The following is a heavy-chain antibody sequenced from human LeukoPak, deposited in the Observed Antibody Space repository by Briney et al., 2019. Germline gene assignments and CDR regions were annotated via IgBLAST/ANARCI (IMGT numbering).Heavy chain of an antibody. CDR3: ARERPPGDSSSWFLEGYFDI. J-gene: IGHJ4*02. D-gene: IGHD6-13*01. Sequence: VASVKVSCKASGGTFSSYAITWVRQAPGQGLEWMGRIIPIFGTANYAQKFQGRVTITTDESTSTAYMGLSTLRSDDTAVYYCARERPPGDSSSWFLEGYFDIWGQGTLVTVSS. CDR2: IIPIFGTA. CDR1: GGTFSSYA. V-gene: IGHV1-69*05.